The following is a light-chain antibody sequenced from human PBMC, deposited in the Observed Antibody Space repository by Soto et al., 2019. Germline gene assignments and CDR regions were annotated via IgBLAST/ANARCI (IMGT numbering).Light chain of an antibody. V-gene: IGKV1-39*01. CDR3: QQSYSTWT. CDR1: QSISSY. CDR2: AAS. Sequence: DIQMTQSPSSLSASVGDRVTITCRASQSISSYLKLYQQKPGKAPKLLIYAASSLQSGVPSRFSGIGSGTDFTITISSLQPEDFATYYCQQSYSTWTFGQGTKVEIK. J-gene: IGKJ1*01.